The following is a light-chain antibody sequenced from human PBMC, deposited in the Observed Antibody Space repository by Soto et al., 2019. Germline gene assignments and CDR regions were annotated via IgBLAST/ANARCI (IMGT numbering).Light chain of an antibody. J-gene: IGKJ3*01. CDR1: QSVSSY. Sequence: DIQMTQSPSPLSASVGDRVDITCRTSQSVSSYLNWYQAKPGKAPKLLIYEASSLDSGVPSRFSGSGSGTDFTLTISSLQPEDSATCYCQQSYSTPPYTFGPGTRVDI. V-gene: IGKV1-39*01. CDR2: EAS. CDR3: QQSYSTPPYT.